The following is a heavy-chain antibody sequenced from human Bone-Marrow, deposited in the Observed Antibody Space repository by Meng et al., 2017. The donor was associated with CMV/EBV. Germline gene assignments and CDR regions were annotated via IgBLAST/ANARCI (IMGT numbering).Heavy chain of an antibody. J-gene: IGHJ4*02. CDR1: GFMFSSYN. CDR3: ARDESVGTPIDY. V-gene: IGHV3-21*01. D-gene: IGHD1-26*01. CDR2: ISGSSSYI. Sequence: SCAASGFMFSSYNMNWVRQAPGKGLEWVSSISGSSSYIFYTDSVKGRFTISRDNAKNSVYLQIDSLRAEDTAVYYCARDESVGTPIDYWGQGTLVTVSS.